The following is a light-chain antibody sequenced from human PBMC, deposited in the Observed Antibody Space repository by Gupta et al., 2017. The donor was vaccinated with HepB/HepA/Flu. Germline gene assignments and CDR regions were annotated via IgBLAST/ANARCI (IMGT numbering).Light chain of an antibody. CDR2: DVS. J-gene: IGLJ1*01. V-gene: IGLV2-14*01. Sequence: QSALTQPASVSGSPGQSITISCTGTSSDVGGYNYVSWYQQHPGKAPKLMCDDVSNRPAGFSNRCAASYSGTTAFPTISGLQAEDDAYYYCSSYKRSSTQVFGTGTKVHVL. CDR1: SSDVGGYNY. CDR3: SSYKRSSTQV.